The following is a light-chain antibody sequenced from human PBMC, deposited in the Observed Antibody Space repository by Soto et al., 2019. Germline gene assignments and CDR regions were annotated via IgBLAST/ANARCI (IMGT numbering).Light chain of an antibody. V-gene: IGLV1-44*01. CDR2: NSY. Sequence: QSVLTQPPSASGTPGQRVTISCSGSSSNIGSKTVNWYQQLLGTVPKLLIYNSYQRPSGVPDRFSGSKSGTSASLAISGLQSEDEADYYCEAWDASLIGYAFGAGTQVTVL. J-gene: IGLJ1*01. CDR1: SSNIGSKT. CDR3: EAWDASLIGYA.